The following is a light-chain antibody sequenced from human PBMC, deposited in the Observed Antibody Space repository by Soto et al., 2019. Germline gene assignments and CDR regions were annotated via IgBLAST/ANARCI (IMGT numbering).Light chain of an antibody. CDR1: QSVSSSY. V-gene: IGKV3-20*01. J-gene: IGKJ4*01. CDR3: QQYGRSLGAT. CDR2: GAS. Sequence: EIVLTQSPGTLSLSPGERATLSCRASQSVSSSYLAWYQQKPGQAPRLLIYGASSRATGIPDRFSGSGSGTEFTLTISRLEPEDFAVYYCQQYGRSLGATFGGGTKVDIK.